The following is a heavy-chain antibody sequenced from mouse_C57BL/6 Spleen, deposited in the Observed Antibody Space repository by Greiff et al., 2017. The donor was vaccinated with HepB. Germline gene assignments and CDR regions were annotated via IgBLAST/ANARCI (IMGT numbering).Heavy chain of an antibody. D-gene: IGHD2-3*01. CDR3: ARGSDGYYAFAY. J-gene: IGHJ3*01. CDR1: GFTFSSYA. CDR2: ISDGGSYT. V-gene: IGHV5-4*01. Sequence: EVQLVESGGGLVKPGGSLKLSCAASGFTFSSYAMSWVRQTPEKRLEWVATISDGGSYTYYPDNVKGRFTISRDNAKNNLYLQMSHLKSEDTAMYYCARGSDGYYAFAYWGQGTLVTVSA.